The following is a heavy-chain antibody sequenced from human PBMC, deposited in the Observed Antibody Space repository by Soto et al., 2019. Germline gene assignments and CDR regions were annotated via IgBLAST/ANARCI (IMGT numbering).Heavy chain of an antibody. CDR2: MYSGGST. CDR3: ARDSSLHQPLFYGMDV. CDR1: GLTVSSNY. Sequence: EVQLVESGGGLVQPGGSLRLSCAASGLTVSSNYMSWDRQAPGKGLEWVSVMYSGGSTYYADSVKGRFIISRDNYKNTLYLQMDSLRVEDTAVYYCARDSSLHQPLFYGMDVWGQGTTVTVSS. D-gene: IGHD2-2*01. J-gene: IGHJ6*02. V-gene: IGHV3-66*01.